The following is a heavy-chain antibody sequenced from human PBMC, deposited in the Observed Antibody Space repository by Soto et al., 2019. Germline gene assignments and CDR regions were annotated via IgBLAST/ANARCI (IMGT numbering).Heavy chain of an antibody. CDR2: TPNSGAA. D-gene: IGHD6-19*01. V-gene: IGHV4-4*02. CDR3: ASHLVLAGTRGFDH. J-gene: IGHJ4*02. Sequence: QVQLQESGPGLVKPSGTLSLTCAVSSGSVFSSNWWCWVRLPPGKGPEWRGGTPNSGAANYNPSRRSRVTITVARSRKNILLELSSVTAADTAVYDWASHLVLAGTRGFDHWGLGTLVTVSS. CDR1: SGSVFSSNW.